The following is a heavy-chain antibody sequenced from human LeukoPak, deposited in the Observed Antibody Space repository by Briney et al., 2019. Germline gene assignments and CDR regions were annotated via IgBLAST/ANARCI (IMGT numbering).Heavy chain of an antibody. CDR1: GFTFSSYG. CDR2: ISTDGSNE. J-gene: IGHJ4*02. Sequence: GGFLRLSCAASGFTFSSYGMHWVRQAPGKGLEWVAVISTDGSNEYYADSVKGRFTISRDNSKNMLYLQMNSLRAEDTAVYYCAKVEYYHSSGYLDYWGQGTLVTVFS. CDR3: AKVEYYHSSGYLDY. V-gene: IGHV3-30*18. D-gene: IGHD3-22*01.